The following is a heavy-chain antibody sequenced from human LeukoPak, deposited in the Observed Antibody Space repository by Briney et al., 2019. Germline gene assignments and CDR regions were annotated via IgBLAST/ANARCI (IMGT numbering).Heavy chain of an antibody. CDR1: GFTFSSYW. CDR3: TRDPMDYDVSTGLHHYYMDV. J-gene: IGHJ6*02. V-gene: IGHV3-74*01. D-gene: IGHD3-9*01. Sequence: GGSLRLSCAASGFTFSSYWMSWVRQAPGKGLVWVSRISGDGRNINYADSVRGRFTISRDNAKNTLYLQMNTLRVEDTAVYYCTRDPMDYDVSTGLHHYYMDVWGQGTTVTVSS. CDR2: ISGDGRNI.